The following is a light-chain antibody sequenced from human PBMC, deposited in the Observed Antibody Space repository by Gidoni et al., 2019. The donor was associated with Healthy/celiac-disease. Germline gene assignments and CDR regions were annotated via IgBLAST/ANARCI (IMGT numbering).Light chain of an antibody. CDR1: SSNIGAGDD. J-gene: IGLJ2*01. CDR2: CNS. Sequence: QSVLTQPPSVSGTPGQRVTISCTGSSSNIGAGDDVHWYHQLTGTAPKLLIYCNSNRPSGVPDRFSGSKSGTLASLAITGLQDEDEADYYCQSYDSSLSGVVFGGGTKLTVL. CDR3: QSYDSSLSGVV. V-gene: IGLV1-40*01.